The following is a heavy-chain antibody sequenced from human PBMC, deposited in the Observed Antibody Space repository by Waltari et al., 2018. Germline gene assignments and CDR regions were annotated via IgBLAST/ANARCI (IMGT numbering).Heavy chain of an antibody. D-gene: IGHD3-3*01. V-gene: IGHV4-38-2*01. CDR2: IYHSGST. CDR3: ARGRYDFWSGYSGMDV. Sequence: QVQLQESGPGLVKPSETLSLTCAVSGYSISSGYYWGWIRQPPGKGLEWIGSIYHSGSTYYNPSLKSRVTISVDTSKNQFSLKLSSVTAADTAVYYCARGRYDFWSGYSGMDVWGQGTTVTVSS. CDR1: GYSISSGYY. J-gene: IGHJ6*02.